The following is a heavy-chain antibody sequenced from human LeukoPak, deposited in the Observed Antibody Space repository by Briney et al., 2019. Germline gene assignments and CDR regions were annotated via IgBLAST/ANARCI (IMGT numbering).Heavy chain of an antibody. CDR1: GFTFRSYA. V-gene: IGHV3-30-3*01. Sequence: QSGGSLRLSCAASGFTFRSYAMHWVRQAPGKGLEWVAVISYDGSNKYYADSVKGRFTISRDNSKNTLYLQMNSLRAEDTAVYYCARGLYYDSSGPPDYWGQGTLVTVSS. CDR2: ISYDGSNK. J-gene: IGHJ4*02. CDR3: ARGLYYDSSGPPDY. D-gene: IGHD3-22*01.